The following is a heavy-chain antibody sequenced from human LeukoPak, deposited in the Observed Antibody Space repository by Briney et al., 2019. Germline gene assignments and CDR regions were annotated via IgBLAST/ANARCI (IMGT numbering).Heavy chain of an antibody. J-gene: IGHJ3*02. CDR2: ISYDGSNK. Sequence: PGGSLRLSCAASGFTFSSYGMHWVRQAPGKGLEWVAVISYDGSNKYYADSAKGRFTISRDNSKNTLYLQMNSLRAEDTAVYYCAKGRRWLQFLDAFDIWGQGTMVTVSS. V-gene: IGHV3-30*18. D-gene: IGHD5-24*01. CDR1: GFTFSSYG. CDR3: AKGRRWLQFLDAFDI.